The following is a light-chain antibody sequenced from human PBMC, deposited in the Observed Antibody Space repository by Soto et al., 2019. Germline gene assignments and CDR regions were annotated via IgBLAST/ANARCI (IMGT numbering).Light chain of an antibody. Sequence: EIVLTQSPATLSLSPGERATLSCRASQSINRHLAWYRQKPGQAPRLLIYGASNRATGIPDRFSGSGSGTDFTLTISRLEPEDFAVYYCQQYGSSGTVGQGTKVDIK. CDR1: QSINRH. CDR3: QQYGSSGT. J-gene: IGKJ1*01. V-gene: IGKV3-20*01. CDR2: GAS.